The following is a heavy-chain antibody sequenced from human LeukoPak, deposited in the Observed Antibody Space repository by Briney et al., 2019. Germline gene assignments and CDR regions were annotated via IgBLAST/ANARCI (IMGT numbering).Heavy chain of an antibody. CDR2: IYTSGST. J-gene: IGHJ4*02. V-gene: IGHV4-4*07. CDR1: GGSISSYY. D-gene: IGHD2-8*02. Sequence: SETLSLTCTVSGGSISSYYWSWIRQPAGKGLEWIGRIYTSGSTNYNPSLKSRVTMSVDTSKNQFSLNLNSVTAADTAVYYCARAVAYGIDTGYFDYWGQGTLVTVSS. CDR3: ARAVAYGIDTGYFDY.